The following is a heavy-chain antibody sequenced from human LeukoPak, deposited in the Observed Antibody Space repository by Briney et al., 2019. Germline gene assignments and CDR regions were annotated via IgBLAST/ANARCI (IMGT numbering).Heavy chain of an antibody. CDR3: XXXXXXXXXAIVFTQPTCLDY. Sequence: GASVKVSCKASGYTFTSYGISWVRQAPGQGLEWMGWISAYNGNTNYAQKLQGRVTMTTDTSTSTAYMELRSLRSDDTAVYYCXXXXXXXXXAIVFTQPTCLDYWGQGTLVTVSS. CDR1: GYTFTSYG. V-gene: IGHV1-18*01. CDR2: ISAYNGNT. J-gene: IGHJ4*02. D-gene: IGHD2-21*02.